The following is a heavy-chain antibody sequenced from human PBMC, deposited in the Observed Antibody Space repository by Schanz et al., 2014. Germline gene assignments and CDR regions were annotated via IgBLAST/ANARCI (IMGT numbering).Heavy chain of an antibody. V-gene: IGHV3-21*06. CDR2: LSFDSRHI. CDR3: ARDGYRNGRPFDH. Sequence: EVQLVESGGNLVQPGGSLRLSCVASGFTFSSHSMNWVRQSPGKGLEWVAFLSFDSRHIYYADSVKGRFTISRDNAKSSLHLQMNSLRADDTAVYYCARDGYRNGRPFDHWGQGTRVTVSA. J-gene: IGHJ4*02. CDR1: GFTFSSHS. D-gene: IGHD5-18*01.